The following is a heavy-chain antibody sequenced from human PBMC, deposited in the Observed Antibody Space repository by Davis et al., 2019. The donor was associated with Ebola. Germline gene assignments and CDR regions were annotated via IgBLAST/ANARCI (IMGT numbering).Heavy chain of an antibody. Sequence: GESLEISCKGSGYSFTSYWIGWVRQMPGKGLEWMGIIYPADSDTRYSPSFRGQVTISADKSIKTAFLQWSSLKASDTAIYYCARGDALDIWGQGTMVAVSS. CDR3: ARGDALDI. CDR1: GYSFTSYW. CDR2: IYPADSDT. J-gene: IGHJ3*02. V-gene: IGHV5-51*01.